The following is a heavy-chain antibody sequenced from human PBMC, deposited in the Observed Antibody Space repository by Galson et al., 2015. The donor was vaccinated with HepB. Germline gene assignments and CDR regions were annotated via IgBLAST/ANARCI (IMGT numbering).Heavy chain of an antibody. CDR3: ARAFGFGGYNYYMDV. Sequence: SLRLSCAASGFTFSNHSMNWVRQAPGQGLEWVSSIGRSTTYIYYADSVKGRFTISRDNAKNSLYLQMNSLRAEDTAVYYCARAFGFGGYNYYMDVWGKGTTVTVSS. CDR1: GFTFSNHS. CDR2: IGRSTTYI. J-gene: IGHJ6*03. D-gene: IGHD4-23*01. V-gene: IGHV3-21*01.